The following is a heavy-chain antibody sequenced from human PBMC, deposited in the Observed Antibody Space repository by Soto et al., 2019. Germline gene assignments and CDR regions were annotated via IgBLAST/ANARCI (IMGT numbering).Heavy chain of an antibody. J-gene: IGHJ6*02. CDR2: INTNTGNP. CDR3: ARDLGYSSSWYYYYGMDV. D-gene: IGHD6-13*01. V-gene: IGHV7-4-1*01. CDR1: GYTFTSYA. Sequence: ASVKVSCKASGYTFTSYAMNWVRQAPGQGLEWMGWINTNTGNPAYAQGFTGRFVFSLDTSVSTAYLQICGLKAEDTAVYYCARDLGYSSSWYYYYGMDVWGQGTTVTVSS.